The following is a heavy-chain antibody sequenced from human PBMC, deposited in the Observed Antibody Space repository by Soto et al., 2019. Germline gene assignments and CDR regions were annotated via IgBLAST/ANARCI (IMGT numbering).Heavy chain of an antibody. Sequence: QVQLQESGPGLVKPSQTLSLTCTVSGGSFSSGGYYWSWIRQHPGKGLEWLGHIYYIGSTYYIPSLECGVTRSVDRSKNQFSLRRSSVTAADTAVYYCAGYGAYEGGDIWGQGTTVTVSS. V-gene: IGHV4-31*03. D-gene: IGHD4-17*01. J-gene: IGHJ3*02. CDR1: GGSFSSGGYY. CDR3: AGYGAYEGGDI. CDR2: IYYIGST.